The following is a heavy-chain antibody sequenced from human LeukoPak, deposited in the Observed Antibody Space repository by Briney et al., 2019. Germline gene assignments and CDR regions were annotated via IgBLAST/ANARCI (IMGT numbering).Heavy chain of an antibody. CDR1: GGSFSGYY. J-gene: IGHJ4*02. CDR3: ARARPGIAVAGTEFWGFGSELRSHTAVYYFDY. CDR2: INHSGST. D-gene: IGHD6-19*01. Sequence: SETLSLTCAVYGGSFSGYYWSWIRQPPGKGLEWIGEINHSGSTNYNPSLKSRVTISVDTSKNQFSLKLSSVTAADTAVYYCARARPGIAVAGTEFWGFGSELRSHTAVYYFDYWGQGTLVTVSS. V-gene: IGHV4-34*01.